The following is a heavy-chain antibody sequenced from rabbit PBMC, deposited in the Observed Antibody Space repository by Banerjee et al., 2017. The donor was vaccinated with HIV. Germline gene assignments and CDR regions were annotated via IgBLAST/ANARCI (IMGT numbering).Heavy chain of an antibody. CDR1: GFSFSNKAV. CDR3: ARNYVNAFDP. CDR2: IYTGSGST. J-gene: IGHJ2*01. Sequence: QEQLVESGGGLVQPGGSLKLSCTASGFSFSNKAVMCWVRQAPGKGLEWIGCIYTGSGSTHYASWAKGRFTISRTSSTTVTLQMTSLTAADTATYFCARNYVNAFDPWGPGTLVTVS. V-gene: IGHV1S45*01. D-gene: IGHD1-1*01.